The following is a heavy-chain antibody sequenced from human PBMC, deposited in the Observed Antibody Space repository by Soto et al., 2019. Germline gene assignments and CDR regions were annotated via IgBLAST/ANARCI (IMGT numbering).Heavy chain of an antibody. J-gene: IGHJ5*02. D-gene: IGHD6-25*01. CDR2: IYYSGST. Sequence: PSETLSLPCTVSCGSISNFYWSRIRQPPGKGLEWIGYIYYSGSTNYNPSLKSRVTISVDTSKNQFSLKLSSVTAADTAVYYCARPHGGSSGWDNWFDPWGQGTLVTVSS. CDR3: ARPHGGSSGWDNWFDP. CDR1: CGSISNFY. V-gene: IGHV4-59*01.